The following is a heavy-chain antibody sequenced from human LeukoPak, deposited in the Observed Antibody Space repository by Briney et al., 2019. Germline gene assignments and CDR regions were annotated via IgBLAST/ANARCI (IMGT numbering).Heavy chain of an antibody. CDR2: IYYSGST. CDR1: GGSISSYY. CDR3: ARASIFGVAPWDY. Sequence: SEALSLTCTVSGGSISSYYWSWIRQPPGKGLEWIGYIYYSGSTNYNPSLKGRVTISVDTSKNQFSLKLSSVTAADTAVYYCARASIFGVAPWDYWGQGTLVTVSS. J-gene: IGHJ4*02. D-gene: IGHD3-3*01. V-gene: IGHV4-59*01.